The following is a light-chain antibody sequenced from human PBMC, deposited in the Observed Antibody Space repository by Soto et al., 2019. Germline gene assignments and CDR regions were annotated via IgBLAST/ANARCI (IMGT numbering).Light chain of an antibody. Sequence: EIVLTQSPGTLSLSPREKATLSCRASQSVSSNYLAWYQQKSGQAPRLLIYGASSRATGIPDRFSGSGSGTDFTLTISRLEPEDFAVYYCQQYGTSRAFGQGTKMEI. CDR1: QSVSSNY. CDR2: GAS. V-gene: IGKV3-20*01. J-gene: IGKJ1*01. CDR3: QQYGTSRA.